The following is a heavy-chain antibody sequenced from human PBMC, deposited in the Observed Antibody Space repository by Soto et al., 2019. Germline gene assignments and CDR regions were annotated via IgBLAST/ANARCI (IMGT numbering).Heavy chain of an antibody. CDR2: MNPNSGNT. Sequence: GASVKVSCKASGGTIRSHAFSWVRQAPGQGLEWMGWMNPNSGNTGYAQKFQGRVTMTRNTSISTAYMELRNLRSDDTAVYYCAREAAVMAAAGPDYWGQGTLVTVSS. CDR1: GGTIRSHA. J-gene: IGHJ4*02. D-gene: IGHD6-13*01. CDR3: AREAAVMAAAGPDY. V-gene: IGHV1-8*01.